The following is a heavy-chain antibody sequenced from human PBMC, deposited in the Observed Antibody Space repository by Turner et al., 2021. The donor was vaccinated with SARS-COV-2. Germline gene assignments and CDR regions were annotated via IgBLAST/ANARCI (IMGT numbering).Heavy chain of an antibody. Sequence: QVQLQESGPGLVKPSETLSLTCSAAGGSITSYYWSWIRQAPGKGLEWIGYVYYDGSSNYNPSLKSRVTISVDTSKNQFSLKLTSVTAADTAVYYCASGSGSYSAWYFDYWGQGTLVTVSS. CDR1: GGSITSYY. CDR3: ASGSGSYSAWYFDY. V-gene: IGHV4-59*01. D-gene: IGHD2-21*02. CDR2: VYYDGSS. J-gene: IGHJ4*02.